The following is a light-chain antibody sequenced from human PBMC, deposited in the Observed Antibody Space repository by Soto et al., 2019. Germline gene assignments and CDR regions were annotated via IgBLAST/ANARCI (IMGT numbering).Light chain of an antibody. Sequence: EIVLTQSPDTLSLSPGERVTLSCRASQSVTNSYLAWYQQKPGQGPRLLIHGASSRATGTPDRFSGSGSGTDFTLTISRLEPADFSLYYCQQYGATPGTFGQATKLDIK. CDR2: GAS. CDR1: QSVTNSY. CDR3: QQYGATPGT. V-gene: IGKV3-20*01. J-gene: IGKJ1*01.